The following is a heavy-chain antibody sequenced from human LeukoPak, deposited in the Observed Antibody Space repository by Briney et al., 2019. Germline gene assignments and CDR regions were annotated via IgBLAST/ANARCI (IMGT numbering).Heavy chain of an antibody. CDR2: IDEDGSEK. J-gene: IGHJ4*02. CDR3: ARGLRVGAWDY. CDR1: GCTFSSYG. D-gene: IGHD1-26*01. Sequence: GRSLRLSCAASGCTFSSYGMHWVRHAPGKGLDWVANIDEDGSEKYYVESVKGRFTISRDNAKNSLYLQMNSLRAEDTAVYYCARGLRVGAWDYWGQGTLVTVSS. V-gene: IGHV3-7*01.